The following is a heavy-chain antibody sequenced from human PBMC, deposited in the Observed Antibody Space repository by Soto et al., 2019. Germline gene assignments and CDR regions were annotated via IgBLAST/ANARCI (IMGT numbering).Heavy chain of an antibody. CDR1: GFIFSEYE. J-gene: IGHJ4*02. CDR3: TRGPRPTSTGTGAF. CDR2: IGKNGRDI. Sequence: GGSLRLSCEVSGFIFSEYEFNWVRQAPGKGLEWVSYIGKNGRDIYDADSVKGRFTISRDNAKNTLYLQMNALRVEDTGVYYCTRGPRPTSTGTGAFWGQGTLVTVSS. D-gene: IGHD1-1*01. V-gene: IGHV3-48*03.